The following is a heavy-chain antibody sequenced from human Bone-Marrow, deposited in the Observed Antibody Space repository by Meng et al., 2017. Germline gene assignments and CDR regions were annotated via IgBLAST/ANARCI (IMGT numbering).Heavy chain of an antibody. CDR1: GGSISSYY. CDR3: ARGRPRVLLWFGEFFYFDY. CDR2: IYYSGST. J-gene: IGHJ4*02. D-gene: IGHD3-10*01. V-gene: IGHV4-59*12. Sequence: SETLSLTCTVSGGSISSYYWSWIRQPPGKGLEWIGYIYYSGSTNYNPSLKSRVTISVDTSKNQFSLKLSSVTAADTAVYYCARGRPRVLLWFGEFFYFDYWGQGTLVTVSS.